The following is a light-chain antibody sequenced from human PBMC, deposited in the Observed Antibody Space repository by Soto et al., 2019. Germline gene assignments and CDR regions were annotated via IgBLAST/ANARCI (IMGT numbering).Light chain of an antibody. CDR2: DAS. V-gene: IGKV3-11*01. CDR3: QQRSNWPPD. Sequence: EIVLTQSPATLSLSPGERATLSCRASQSVSSYLAWYQQKPGQAPRLLIYDASNRATGTPARFSGSGSGTDFTLPISSLEPEDFAVYYCQQRSNWPPDFGGGTKVEIK. CDR1: QSVSSY. J-gene: IGKJ4*01.